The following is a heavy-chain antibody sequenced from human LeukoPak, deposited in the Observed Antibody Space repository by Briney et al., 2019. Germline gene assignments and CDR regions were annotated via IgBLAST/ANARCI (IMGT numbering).Heavy chain of an antibody. V-gene: IGHV3-30*18. J-gene: IGHJ4*02. CDR2: ISYDGSNK. CDR1: GFTFSSYG. CDR3: AKDSGGYTYVFDY. Sequence: PGGSLRLSCAASGFTFSSYGMHWVRQAPGKGLEWVAVISYDGSNKYYADSVKGRFTISRDNSKNTLYLQMNSLRAEDTAVYYYAKDSGGYTYVFDYWGQGTLVTVSS. D-gene: IGHD5-18*01.